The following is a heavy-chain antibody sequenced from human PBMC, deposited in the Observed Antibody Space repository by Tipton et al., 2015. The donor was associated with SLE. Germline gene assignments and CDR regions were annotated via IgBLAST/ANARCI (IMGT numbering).Heavy chain of an antibody. V-gene: IGHV4-4*07. CDR3: AALSSWFDP. CDR1: GGSISSYY. D-gene: IGHD2-15*01. Sequence: PSLTCNVSGGSISSYYWSWIRQPAGKGLEWIGRIHTSGSTNYNPSLKSRVTMSVDTPKNLFSLKLISVTAADTAVYYCAALSSWFDPWGQGTLVTVSS. J-gene: IGHJ5*02. CDR2: IHTSGST.